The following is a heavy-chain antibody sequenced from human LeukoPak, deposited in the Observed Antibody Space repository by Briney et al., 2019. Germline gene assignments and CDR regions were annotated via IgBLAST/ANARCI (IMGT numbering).Heavy chain of an antibody. CDR1: GYSISSGYY. D-gene: IGHD5-18*01. Sequence: PSETLSLTCGVSGYSISSGYYWGWIRQPPGKGLEWIGSIYHSGSTHYNPSLKSRVTISVDTSKNQFSLKLSSVTAADTAVYYCATLPNPWIQLWGIDYWGQGTLVTVPS. CDR3: ATLPNPWIQLWGIDY. CDR2: IYHSGST. V-gene: IGHV4-38-2*01. J-gene: IGHJ4*02.